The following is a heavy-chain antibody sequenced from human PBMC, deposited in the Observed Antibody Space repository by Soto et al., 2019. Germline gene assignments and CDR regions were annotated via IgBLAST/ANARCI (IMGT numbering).Heavy chain of an antibody. J-gene: IGHJ3*02. V-gene: IGHV4-30-4*01. Sequence: QVQLQESGPGLVKPSQTLSLTCTVSGDPISSGDYYWSWIRQPPGKGLEWIGYIYYSGTTYYNPSLESRVTVSVDTSKNQFSLKRSSGTAPDTAVYYCARAPYRGANSRGALDMWGQWAMVTVSS. CDR2: IYYSGTT. CDR1: GDPISSGDYY. D-gene: IGHD7-27*01. CDR3: ARAPYRGANSRGALDM.